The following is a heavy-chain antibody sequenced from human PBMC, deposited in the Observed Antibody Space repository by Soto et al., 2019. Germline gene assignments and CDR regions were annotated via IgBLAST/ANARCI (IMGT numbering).Heavy chain of an antibody. Sequence: PGGSLRLSCGASGFTFSDYYMSWIRQTPGKGLEWVSYMSDSGTTICYADSVKGRFTISRDNTKNSPYLQMNSLRAEDTAMYYCARIDDRSGSGYFEYWGQGTLVTV. CDR1: GFTFSDYY. CDR2: MSDSGTTI. V-gene: IGHV3-11*01. CDR3: ARIDDRSGSGYFEY. J-gene: IGHJ4*02. D-gene: IGHD3-22*01.